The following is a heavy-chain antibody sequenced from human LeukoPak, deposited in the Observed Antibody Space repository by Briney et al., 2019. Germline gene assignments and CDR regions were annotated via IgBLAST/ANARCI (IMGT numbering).Heavy chain of an antibody. CDR1: GGPISSGGYY. Sequence: SETLSLTCTVSGGPISSGGYYWSWIRQPPGKGLEWIGYIYHSGSTYYNPSLKSRVTISVDRSKNQFSLKLSSVTAADTAVYYCARKVAGTIDYWGQGTLVTVSS. J-gene: IGHJ4*02. CDR2: IYHSGST. V-gene: IGHV4-30-2*01. D-gene: IGHD6-19*01. CDR3: ARKVAGTIDY.